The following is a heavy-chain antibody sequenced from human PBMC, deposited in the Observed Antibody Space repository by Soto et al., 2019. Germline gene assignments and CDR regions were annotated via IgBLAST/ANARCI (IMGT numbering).Heavy chain of an antibody. V-gene: IGHV1-2*04. CDR3: AREARNYDFWSGRYWYFDL. J-gene: IGHJ2*01. Sequence: ASVKVSCKASGYTFTGYYMHWVLQAPGQGLEWMGWINPNSGGTNYAQKFQGWVTMTRDTSISTAYMELSRLRSDDTAVYYCAREARNYDFWSGRYWYFDLWGRGTLVTVSS. D-gene: IGHD3-3*01. CDR1: GYTFTGYY. CDR2: INPNSGGT.